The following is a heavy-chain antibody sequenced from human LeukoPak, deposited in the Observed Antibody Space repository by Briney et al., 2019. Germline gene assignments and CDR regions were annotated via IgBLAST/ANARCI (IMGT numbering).Heavy chain of an antibody. J-gene: IGHJ6*03. Sequence: PSETLSLTCTVSGGSISSSSYYWGWLRQPPGKGLEWIGSIYYSGSTYYNPSLKSRVTISVDPSKNQFSLKLSSVTAADTAVYYCARVCSSSYYYYYYMDVWGKGATVTISS. CDR1: GGSISSSSYY. CDR3: ARVCSSSYYYYYYMDV. V-gene: IGHV4-39*07. CDR2: IYYSGST. D-gene: IGHD6-6*01.